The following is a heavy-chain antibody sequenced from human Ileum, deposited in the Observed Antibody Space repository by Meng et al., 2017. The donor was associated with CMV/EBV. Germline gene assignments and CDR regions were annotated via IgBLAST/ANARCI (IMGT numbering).Heavy chain of an antibody. V-gene: IGHV3-15*01. Sequence: EVQLVESGGGLVKPGDSFGLSCAASGFLFSNAWMSWVRQGPGKGLEWVGRIKSKADGETTDYASPVKGRFTISRDDSKNTLYLEMNSLKTEDTAIYYCTTAYGGSFSNWGQGTLVTVSS. CDR3: TTAYGGSFSN. J-gene: IGHJ4*02. CDR1: GFLFSNAW. CDR2: IKSKADGETT. D-gene: IGHD1-26*01.